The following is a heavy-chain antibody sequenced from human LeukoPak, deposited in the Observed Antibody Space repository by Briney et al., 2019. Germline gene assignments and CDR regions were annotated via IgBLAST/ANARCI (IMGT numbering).Heavy chain of an antibody. Sequence: GGSLRLSCAASGFSINHYYMTWIRQTPGKGLDWVSVIYTGGSTNYGDSVKGRFTISRDNSKNTLYLQMSSLRADDTAIYYCARGQSYCGADCYSDWGQGTLVTVSS. J-gene: IGHJ4*02. CDR1: GFSINHYY. D-gene: IGHD2-21*02. CDR2: IYTGGST. V-gene: IGHV3-66*01. CDR3: ARGQSYCGADCYSD.